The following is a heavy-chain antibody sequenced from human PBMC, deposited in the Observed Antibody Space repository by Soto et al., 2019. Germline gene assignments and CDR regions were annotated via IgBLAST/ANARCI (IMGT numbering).Heavy chain of an antibody. CDR2: IKQDGSEK. V-gene: IGHV3-7*01. CDR1: GFTFSSYW. D-gene: IGHD2-2*01. Sequence: EVQLVESGGGLVQPGGSLRLSCAASGFTFSSYWMSWVRQAPGKGLEWVANIKQDGSEKYYVDSVKGRFTISRDNAKNSLYLQMNXLXAEXXAXXXXXXXXXXXSCYHGPPCYYYYMDVWGKGTTVTVSS. J-gene: IGHJ6*03. CDR3: XXXXXXXSCYHGPPCYYYYMDV.